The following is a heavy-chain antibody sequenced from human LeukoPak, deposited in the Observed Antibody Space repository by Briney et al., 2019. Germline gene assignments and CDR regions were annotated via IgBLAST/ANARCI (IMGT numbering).Heavy chain of an antibody. CDR3: ARERLAAAGTDEPWFDY. D-gene: IGHD6-13*01. J-gene: IGHJ4*02. CDR1: GFTVSSNY. CDR2: ISYDGSNK. Sequence: GGSLRLSCAASGFTVSSNYMSWVRQAPGKGLEWVAVISYDGSNKYYADSVKGRFTISRDNSKNTLYLQMNSLRAEDTAVYYCARERLAAAGTDEPWFDYWGQGTLVTVSS. V-gene: IGHV3-30-3*01.